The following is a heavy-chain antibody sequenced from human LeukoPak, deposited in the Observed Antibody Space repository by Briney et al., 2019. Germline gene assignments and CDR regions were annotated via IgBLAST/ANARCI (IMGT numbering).Heavy chain of an antibody. J-gene: IGHJ3*02. CDR1: GFTFSNAW. V-gene: IGHV3-15*01. D-gene: IGHD6-13*01. Sequence: PGGSLRLSCAASGFTFSNAWMSWVRQAPGKGLEWVGRIKSKTDGGTTDYAAPVKGRFTISRDDSKNTLYLQMNSLKTEDTAVYYCTTDGSSSLAGDAFDIWGQGTMVTVSS. CDR2: IKSKTDGGTT. CDR3: TTDGSSSLAGDAFDI.